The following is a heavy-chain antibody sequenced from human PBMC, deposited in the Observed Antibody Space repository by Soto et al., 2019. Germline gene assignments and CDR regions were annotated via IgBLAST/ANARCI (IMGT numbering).Heavy chain of an antibody. CDR2: INHSGST. CDR3: ARDRRVGAYFDY. CDR1: GGSFSGYY. Sequence: PSETLSLTCAVYGGSFSGYYWSWIRQPPGKGLEWIGEINHSGSTNYNPSLKSRVTISVDTSKNQFSLKLSPVTAADTAVYYCARDRRVGAYFDYWGQGTLVTVSS. D-gene: IGHD1-26*01. V-gene: IGHV4-34*01. J-gene: IGHJ4*02.